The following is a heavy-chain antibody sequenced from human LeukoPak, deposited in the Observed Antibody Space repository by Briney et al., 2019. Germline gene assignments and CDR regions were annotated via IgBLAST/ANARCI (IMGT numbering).Heavy chain of an antibody. V-gene: IGHV1-2*02. CDR3: AKDKSMVRELDY. CDR1: GYTFTGYY. J-gene: IGHJ4*02. CDR2: INPNSGGT. Sequence: ASVKVSCKASGYTFTGYYMHWVRQAPGQGLEWMGWINPNSGGTNYAQKFQGRVTMTRDMSTSTVYMELSSLRSEDTAVYYCAKDKSMVRELDYWGQGNLVTVSS. D-gene: IGHD3-10*01.